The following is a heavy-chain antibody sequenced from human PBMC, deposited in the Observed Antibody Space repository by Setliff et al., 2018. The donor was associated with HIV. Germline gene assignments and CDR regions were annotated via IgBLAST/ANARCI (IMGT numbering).Heavy chain of an antibody. V-gene: IGHV4-61*02. CDR3: ARDRCSGCYRFDY. CDR2: IYTSGST. CDR1: GGSISSGSYY. Sequence: SETLSLTCTVSGGSISSGSYYWSWIRQPAGKGLEWIGRIYTSGSTNYNPSLKSRVTISVDTSKNQFSLKLSSVNAADTTVYYCARDRCSGCYRFDYWGQGTLVTVSS. D-gene: IGHD6-19*01. J-gene: IGHJ4*02.